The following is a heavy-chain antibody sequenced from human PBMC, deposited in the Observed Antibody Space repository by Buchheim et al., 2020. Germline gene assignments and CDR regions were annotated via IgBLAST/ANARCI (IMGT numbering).Heavy chain of an antibody. J-gene: IGHJ6*02. Sequence: QVQLVESGGGVVQPGRSLRLSCAASGFTFSSYGMHWVRQAPGKGLEWVAVISYDGDNTYYADSVKGRFTVSRDNSKNTLYLQMNSLRAEDTAVYYCAKDIYHGSGSPYYYGMDVWGQGTT. CDR1: GFTFSSYG. V-gene: IGHV3-30*18. CDR2: ISYDGDNT. D-gene: IGHD3-10*01. CDR3: AKDIYHGSGSPYYYGMDV.